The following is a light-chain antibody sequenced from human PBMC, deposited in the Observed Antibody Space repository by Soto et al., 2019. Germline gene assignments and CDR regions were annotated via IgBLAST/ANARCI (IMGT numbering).Light chain of an antibody. CDR2: KAS. CDR1: QGISSW. V-gene: IGKV1-5*03. CDR3: QHYNSYSEA. Sequence: DIQMTQSPSSVSASVGDRVTITFRASQGISSWLAWYQQKPGKAPKLLIYKASTLKSGVPSRFSGSGSGTEFTLTISSLQPDDFATYYCQHYNSYSEAFGQRTKVDI. J-gene: IGKJ1*01.